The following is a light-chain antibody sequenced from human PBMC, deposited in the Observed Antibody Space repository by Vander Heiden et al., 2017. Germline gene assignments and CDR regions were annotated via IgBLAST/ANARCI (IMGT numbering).Light chain of an antibody. CDR2: QDN. CDR1: KLGDKF. Sequence: SYELTQPPSVSVSPGQTVSITCTGDKLGDKFVSWYQQRPGQYTVLVIYQDNNRPSGIPERFSGSNSGNTATLTISGTQTMDEADYYCQAWDSSTFYVFGTGTKVSVL. J-gene: IGLJ1*01. CDR3: QAWDSSTFYV. V-gene: IGLV3-1*01.